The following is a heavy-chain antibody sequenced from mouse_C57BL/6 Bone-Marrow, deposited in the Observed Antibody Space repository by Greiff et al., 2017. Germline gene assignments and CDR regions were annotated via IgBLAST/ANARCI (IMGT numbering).Heavy chain of an antibody. CDR2: IWWDGDK. D-gene: IGHD1-1*01. J-gene: IGHJ3*01. CDR1: GFSLSTFGMG. Sequence: QVTLKVSGPGILQPSQTLSLTCSFSGFSLSTFGMGVGWIRQPSGKGLEWLAHIWWDGDKYYNPALKSRLTIFKDTSKNQVFLKIANVDTADTATYYCARMRGYYGSSPWFAYWGQGTLVTVSA. CDR3: ARMRGYYGSSPWFAY. V-gene: IGHV8-8*01.